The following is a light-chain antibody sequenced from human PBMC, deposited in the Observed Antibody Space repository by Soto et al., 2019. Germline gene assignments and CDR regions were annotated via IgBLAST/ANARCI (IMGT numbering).Light chain of an antibody. CDR2: AAS. CDR1: QSISSF. V-gene: IGKV1-39*01. CDR3: QQSYSTPRALT. Sequence: IQMTQSPSSLSASVGGRITITCRASQSISSFLNWYQQKSGKAPKLLIYAASSLQSGVPSRFSGSGSGTDFTLTISSLQPEDFVSYYCQQSYSTPRALTFGGGTKVEIK. J-gene: IGKJ4*01.